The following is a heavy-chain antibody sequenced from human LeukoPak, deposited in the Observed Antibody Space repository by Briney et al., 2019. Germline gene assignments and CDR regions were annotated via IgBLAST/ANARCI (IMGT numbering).Heavy chain of an antibody. J-gene: IGHJ5*02. D-gene: IGHD3-10*01. CDR2: ISYDGSNK. V-gene: IGHV3-30*04. Sequence: PGRSLRLSCAASGFTFSSYAMHWVRQAPGKGLERVAVISYDGSNKYYADSVKGRFTISRDNSKNTLYLQMNSLRAEDTAVYYCARDSRALWFGELLKNNWFDPWGQGTLVTVSS. CDR3: ARDSRALWFGELLKNNWFDP. CDR1: GFTFSSYA.